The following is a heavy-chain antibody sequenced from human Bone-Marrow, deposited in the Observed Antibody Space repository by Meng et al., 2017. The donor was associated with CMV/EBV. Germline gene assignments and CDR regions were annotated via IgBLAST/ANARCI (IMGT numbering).Heavy chain of an antibody. J-gene: IGHJ6*02. CDR2: MNPNSGNT. CDR1: GYTFTSYD. CDR3: ARVNWNIVGTTRGAPYYYGMVV. D-gene: IGHD1-26*01. Sequence: ASVKVSCKASGYTFTSYDINWVRQATGQGLEWMGWMNPNSGNTGYAQKFQGRVTMTRNTSISTAYMELSSLRSEDTAVYYCARVNWNIVGTTRGAPYYYGMVVWGQGTTVTVSS. V-gene: IGHV1-8*01.